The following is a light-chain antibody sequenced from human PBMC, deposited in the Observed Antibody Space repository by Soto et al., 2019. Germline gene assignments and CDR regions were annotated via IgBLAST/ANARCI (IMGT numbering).Light chain of an antibody. CDR2: ASS. V-gene: IGKV1-39*01. CDR3: QQSYSTPYT. CDR1: QSISSF. J-gene: IGKJ2*01. Sequence: DIQMTQSPSSLSVSVGDRVTITCRASQSISSFLHWYQQAPGKAPKLLIYASSNLQSGVPSRFSGSGSGTDFTLTISSLQPEDFATYYCQQSYSTPYTFGQGTKLEIK.